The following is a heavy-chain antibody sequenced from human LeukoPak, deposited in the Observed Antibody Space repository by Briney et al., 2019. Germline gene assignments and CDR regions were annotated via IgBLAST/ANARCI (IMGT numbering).Heavy chain of an antibody. CDR1: GFTLDDYA. CDR2: ISVDGGST. J-gene: IGHJ4*02. V-gene: IGHV3-43*02. D-gene: IGHD2-2*01. CDR3: AEDMGKCSSTSCSIDY. Sequence: GGSLRLSCAASGFTLDDYAMHWVRQAPGKGLEWVSLISVDGGSTYYADSVKGRFTISRDNSKKSLYLQMNSLRTEDTALYYCAEDMGKCSSTSCSIDYWGQGTLVTVSS.